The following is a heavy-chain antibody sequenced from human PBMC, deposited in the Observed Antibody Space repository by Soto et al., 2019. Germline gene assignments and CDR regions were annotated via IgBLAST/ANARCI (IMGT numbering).Heavy chain of an antibody. CDR1: GYTFTSYA. J-gene: IGHJ5*02. V-gene: IGHV1-3*01. CDR3: EREVVVPAAGRWFAP. Sequence: ASVNVSCKASGYTFTSYAMHWVRQAPGRRLEWMGWINAGNGNTKYSQKFRGRVTITRDTSASKAYMELSSLGFEHQAVHYCEREVVVPAAGRWFAPWGQGTLVTVSS. CDR2: INAGNGNT. D-gene: IGHD2-2*01.